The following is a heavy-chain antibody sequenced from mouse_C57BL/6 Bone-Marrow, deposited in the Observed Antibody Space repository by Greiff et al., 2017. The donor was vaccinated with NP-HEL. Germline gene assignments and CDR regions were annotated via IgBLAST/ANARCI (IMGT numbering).Heavy chain of an antibody. V-gene: IGHV1-80*01. CDR1: GYAFSSYW. Sequence: VQLQQSGAELVKPGASVKISCKASGYAFSSYWMNWVKQRPGKGLEWIGQIYPGDGDTNYNGKFKGKATLTADKSSSTAYMRLSSLTSEDSAVYFCARSHYYGSLWYFDVWGTGTTVTVSS. CDR3: ARSHYYGSLWYFDV. J-gene: IGHJ1*03. CDR2: IYPGDGDT. D-gene: IGHD1-1*01.